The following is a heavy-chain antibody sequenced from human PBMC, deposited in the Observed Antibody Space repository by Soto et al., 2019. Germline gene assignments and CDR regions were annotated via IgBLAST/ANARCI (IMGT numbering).Heavy chain of an antibody. CDR2: ISSSSSSI. Sequence: GGSLRLSCAASGFTFSAYNMNWVRQAPGKGLEWVSSISSSSSSIYYADSVKGRFTISRDNAKTSLYLQMNSLRAEDTAVYYCARADFYDSSAYYFSGWFDPWGQGTLVTVSS. J-gene: IGHJ5*02. V-gene: IGHV3-21*01. CDR3: ARADFYDSSAYYFSGWFDP. D-gene: IGHD3-22*01. CDR1: GFTFSAYN.